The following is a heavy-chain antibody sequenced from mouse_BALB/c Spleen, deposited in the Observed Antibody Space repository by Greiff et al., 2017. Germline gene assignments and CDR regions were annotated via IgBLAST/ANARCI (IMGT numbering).Heavy chain of an antibody. CDR2: ISSGSSTI. CDR3: ARHRGDLDY. CDR1: GFTFSSFG. V-gene: IGHV5-17*02. D-gene: IGHD2-14*01. J-gene: IGHJ2*01. Sequence: EVQLVESGGGLVQPGGSRKLSCAASGFTFSSFGMHWVRQAPEKGLEWVAYISSGSSTIYYPDTVKGRFTISRDNAKNTLYLQMSSLKSEDTAMYYCARHRGDLDYWGKGTTLTVSS.